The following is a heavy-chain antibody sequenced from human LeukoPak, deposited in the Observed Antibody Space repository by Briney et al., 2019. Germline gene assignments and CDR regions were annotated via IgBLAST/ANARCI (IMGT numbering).Heavy chain of an antibody. CDR2: ISSNGGST. CDR3: VKGNLYYYDSSGPDY. V-gene: IGHV3-64D*06. Sequence: GGSLRLSCSASGFTFSSYAMHWVRQAPGKGLEYVSAISSNGGSTYYADSVKGGFTISRDNSKNTLYLQMSSLRAEDTAVYYCVKGNLYYYDSSGPDYWGQGTLVTVSS. D-gene: IGHD3-22*01. CDR1: GFTFSSYA. J-gene: IGHJ4*02.